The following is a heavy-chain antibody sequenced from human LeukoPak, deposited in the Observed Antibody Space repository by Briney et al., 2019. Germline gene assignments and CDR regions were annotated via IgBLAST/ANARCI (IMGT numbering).Heavy chain of an antibody. CDR2: IYYSGST. V-gene: IGHV4-39*01. CDR3: ARHGSDKTFDY. D-gene: IGHD6-19*01. CDR1: GGSISSSSYY. J-gene: IGHJ4*02. Sequence: PSETLSLTCTVSGGSISSSSYYWGWIRQPPGKGLEWIVSIYYSGSTYYNPSLKSRVTISVDTSKNQFSPKLSSVTAADTAVYYCARHGSDKTFDYWGQGTLVTVSS.